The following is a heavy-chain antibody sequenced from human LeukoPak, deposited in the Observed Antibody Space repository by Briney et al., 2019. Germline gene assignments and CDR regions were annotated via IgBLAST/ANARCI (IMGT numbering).Heavy chain of an antibody. J-gene: IGHJ5*02. V-gene: IGHV4-59*12. Sequence: SETLSLTCSVSGGSISSYYWSWIRQPPGKGLEWIGYIYYGGSTKYNPSLKSRVTISVDTSKNQFSLKLSSVTAADTAVYYCARVARDWFDPWGQGTLVTVSS. CDR3: ARVARDWFDP. CDR2: IYYGGST. D-gene: IGHD6-6*01. CDR1: GGSISSYY.